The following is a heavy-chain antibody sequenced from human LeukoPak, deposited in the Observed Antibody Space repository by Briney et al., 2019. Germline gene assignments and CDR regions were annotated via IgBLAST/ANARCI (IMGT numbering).Heavy chain of an antibody. CDR2: IYYSGST. D-gene: IGHD6-13*01. J-gene: IGHJ6*03. CDR1: GGSISSYY. Sequence: SETLSLTCTVSGGSISSYYWSWIRQPPGKGLEWIGYIYYSGSTNYNPSLKSRVTISVDTSKNQFSLKLSSVTAADTAVYYCARGITLIAAGYYMDVWGKGTTVTVSS. CDR3: ARGITLIAAGYYMDV. V-gene: IGHV4-59*08.